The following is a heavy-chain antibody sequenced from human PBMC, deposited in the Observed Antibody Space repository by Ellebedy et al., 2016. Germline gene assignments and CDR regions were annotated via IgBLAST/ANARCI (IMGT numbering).Heavy chain of an antibody. CDR2: ISFDGKTK. J-gene: IGHJ5*02. Sequence: GGSLRLSCTASGFNFDVYGMHWVRQAPAKGLEWVALISFDGKTKYYADSVRGRFTISRDNSKKTLYLEMHSLRGADTAIYYGSKGPRFEDWFEPWGQGTLVTVS. V-gene: IGHV3-30*18. CDR3: SKGPRFEDWFEP. CDR1: GFNFDVYG.